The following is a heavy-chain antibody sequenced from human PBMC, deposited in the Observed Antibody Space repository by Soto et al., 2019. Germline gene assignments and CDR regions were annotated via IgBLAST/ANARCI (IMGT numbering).Heavy chain of an antibody. Sequence: QVQLVQSGAEVKKPGASVKVSCKASGYIFTDYYMTWVRQAPGQGLEWMGWINPNTGGTKSAQKFQGRVTMTRDTSISTAYMELSRLTSDDTAVYYCARYNWNYSSYYYYYYGMDVWGQGTTVTVSS. V-gene: IGHV1-2*02. CDR2: INPNTGGT. J-gene: IGHJ6*02. CDR1: GYIFTDYY. CDR3: ARYNWNYSSYYYYYYGMDV. D-gene: IGHD1-7*01.